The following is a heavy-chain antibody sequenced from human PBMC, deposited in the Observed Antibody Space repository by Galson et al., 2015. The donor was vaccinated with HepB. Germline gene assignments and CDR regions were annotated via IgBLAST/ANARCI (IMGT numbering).Heavy chain of an antibody. CDR1: GGSISSGGYS. D-gene: IGHD6-13*01. V-gene: IGHV4-30-2*01. J-gene: IGHJ6*02. CDR3: ARAYTSSTEGIHYGMDV. CDR2: ISHTGST. Sequence: TLSLTCTVSGGSISSGGYSWPWIRQPPGKGLEWIGYISHTGSTHYNPSLKGRVIISVDRSKTQFSLNLSSATAADTAMYFCARAYTSSTEGIHYGMDVWGQGTTVTVSS.